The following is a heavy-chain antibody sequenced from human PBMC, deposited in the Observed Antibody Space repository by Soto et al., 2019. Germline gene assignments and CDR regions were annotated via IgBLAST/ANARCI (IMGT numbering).Heavy chain of an antibody. Sequence: SETLSLTCTVSGGSIIIYYWSWILQPPWKGLEWIGYIYYSGSTNYNPSLKSRVTLSVDASETLSSLNLGYVTAANMAMNSCAQVFYYEMVTGTDPEYYFDYWGQGTLVTVSS. CDR1: GGSIIIYY. CDR3: AQVFYYEMVTGTDPEYYFDY. J-gene: IGHJ4*01. D-gene: IGHD3-3*01. CDR2: IYYSGST. V-gene: IGHV4-59*01.